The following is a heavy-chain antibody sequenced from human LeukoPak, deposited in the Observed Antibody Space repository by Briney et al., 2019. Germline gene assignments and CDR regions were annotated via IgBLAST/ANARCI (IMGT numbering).Heavy chain of an antibody. CDR2: IYYSGST. CDR1: GGSISSYY. D-gene: IGHD1-26*01. Sequence: SETLSLTCTVSGGSISSYYWSWIRQPPGKGLEWIGYIYYSGSTNYNPSLKSRVTISVDTSKNQFSLKLSSVTAADTAVYYCARDAKGGSYYRDYNWFDPWGQGTLVTVSS. J-gene: IGHJ5*02. CDR3: ARDAKGGSYYRDYNWFDP. V-gene: IGHV4-59*01.